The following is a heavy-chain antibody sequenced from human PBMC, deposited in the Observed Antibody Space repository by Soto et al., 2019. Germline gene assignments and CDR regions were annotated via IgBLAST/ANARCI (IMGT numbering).Heavy chain of an antibody. J-gene: IGHJ4*02. D-gene: IGHD3-22*01. CDR2: IHYSGNP. CDR1: GGGINNGGYY. V-gene: IGHV4-31*03. CDR3: ASYLRGYSYYYFDY. Sequence: PSETLSLTCTVSGGGINNGGYYWSWVRQHPGKGLEWLGYIHYSGNPYYNPSLKTRLTISVDLSKNQFSLRLTSVTAADTAVYYCASYLRGYSYYYFDYWGQGSLVTVYS.